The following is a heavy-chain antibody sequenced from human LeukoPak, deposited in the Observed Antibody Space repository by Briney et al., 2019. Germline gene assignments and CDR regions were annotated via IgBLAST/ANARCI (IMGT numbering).Heavy chain of an antibody. V-gene: IGHV4-59*01. Sequence: SETLSLTCTVSGGSITNSYWSWIRQPLGKALEWIGNMFYTGDTNYNPSLKSRVTISVNRSRKRFSLTLTSVTAADTAVYYCARVNEILTGDAFDIWGQGTVVTVSS. D-gene: IGHD3-9*01. J-gene: IGHJ3*02. CDR2: MFYTGDT. CDR3: ARVNEILTGDAFDI. CDR1: GGSITNSY.